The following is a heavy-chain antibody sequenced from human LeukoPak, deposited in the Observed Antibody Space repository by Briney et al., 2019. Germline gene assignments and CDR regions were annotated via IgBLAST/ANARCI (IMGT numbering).Heavy chain of an antibody. Sequence: GGSLRLSCAASGFTFSDYYMSWIRQAPGKGLEWVSYISGSGSAIYYADSVKGRFTISRDNAKNSLYLQMNSLRAEDTALYYCAREEGRLPGTYYITLNYFDYWGQGTLVTVSS. CDR2: ISGSGSAI. CDR1: GFTFSDYY. D-gene: IGHD3-10*01. V-gene: IGHV3-11*04. CDR3: AREEGRLPGTYYITLNYFDY. J-gene: IGHJ4*02.